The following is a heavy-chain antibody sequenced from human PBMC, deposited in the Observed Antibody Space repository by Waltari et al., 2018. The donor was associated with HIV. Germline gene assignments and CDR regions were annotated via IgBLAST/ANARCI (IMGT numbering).Heavy chain of an antibody. V-gene: IGHV3-11*01. CDR1: GFTFSDYY. Sequence: QVQLVESGGGLVEPGGSLRLSCAASGFTFSDYYMNWIRQAPGKGVGWVSYISSSGNTIYYADSVKGRFTISRDNAKNSLYLQLNSLRAEDTAVYYCARDRYYDTSGYRSLDYWGQGTLVTVSS. D-gene: IGHD3-22*01. CDR3: ARDRYYDTSGYRSLDY. CDR2: ISSSGNTI. J-gene: IGHJ4*02.